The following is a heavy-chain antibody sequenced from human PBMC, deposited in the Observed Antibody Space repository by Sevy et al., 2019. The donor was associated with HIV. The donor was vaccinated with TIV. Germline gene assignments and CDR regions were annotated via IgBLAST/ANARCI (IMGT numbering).Heavy chain of an antibody. V-gene: IGHV3-11*06. D-gene: IGHD5-18*01. J-gene: IGHJ4*02. CDR1: GFTFSDYY. Sequence: GGSLRLSCTVSGFTFSDYYMSWIRRAPGKGLEWVSYISTSSSYTEYGDSVKGRFTISRDNAKNSLYLQMNSLRVEDTAVYYCARLRYNYGQKYFDYWGQGTLVTVSS. CDR3: ARLRYNYGQKYFDY. CDR2: ISTSSSYT.